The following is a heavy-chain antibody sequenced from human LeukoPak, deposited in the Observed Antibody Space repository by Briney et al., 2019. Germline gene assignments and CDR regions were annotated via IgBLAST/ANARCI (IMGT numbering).Heavy chain of an antibody. V-gene: IGHV4-34*01. Sequence: SETLSLTCAVYGGSFSGYYWSWIRQPPGKGLEWIGEINHSGSTNYDPSLKSRVTISVDTSKNQFSLKLSSVTAADTAVYYCARDRIAVAGTGAYKTNWFDPWGQGTLVTVSS. CDR1: GGSFSGYY. CDR3: ARDRIAVAGTGAYKTNWFDP. D-gene: IGHD6-19*01. J-gene: IGHJ5*02. CDR2: INHSGST.